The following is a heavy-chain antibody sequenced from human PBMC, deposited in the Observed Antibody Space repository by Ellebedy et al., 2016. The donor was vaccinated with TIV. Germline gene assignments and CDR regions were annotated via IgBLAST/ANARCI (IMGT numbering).Heavy chain of an antibody. D-gene: IGHD4-11*01. Sequence: GESLKISXAASGFTVSSNYMSWVRQAPGKGLEWVSVIYSGGSTYYADSVKGRFTISRDNSKNTLYLQMNSLRAEDTAVYYCASTDFDYWGQGTLVTVSS. J-gene: IGHJ4*02. V-gene: IGHV3-66*01. CDR1: GFTVSSNY. CDR2: IYSGGST. CDR3: ASTDFDY.